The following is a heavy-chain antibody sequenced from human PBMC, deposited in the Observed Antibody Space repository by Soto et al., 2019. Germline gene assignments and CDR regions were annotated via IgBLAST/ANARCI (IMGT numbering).Heavy chain of an antibody. V-gene: IGHV1-2*04. CDR2: INPNSGGT. J-gene: IGHJ6*02. CDR3: VRDLVGATSRPYGMDV. D-gene: IGHD1-26*01. CDR1: GYTFTGYY. Sequence: QVQLVQSGAEVKKPGASVKVSCKASGYTFTGYYMHWVRQAPGQGLEWMGWINPNSGGTNYAQKFQGWVTMTRDTSISTAYMELSRLRSDDTAVYYCVRDLVGATSRPYGMDVWGQGTTVTVSS.